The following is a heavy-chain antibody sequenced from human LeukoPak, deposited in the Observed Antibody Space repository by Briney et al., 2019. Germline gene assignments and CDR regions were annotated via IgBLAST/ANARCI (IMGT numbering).Heavy chain of an antibody. J-gene: IGHJ4*02. Sequence: GGSLRLSCAASGFTFSSYSMNWVRQAPVNWLEWVSSISSSSSYIYYADSVKGRFTISRDNAKNSLYLQMNSLRAEDTAVYYCASEAYYDILTFDYWGQGTLVTVSS. D-gene: IGHD3-9*01. CDR3: ASEAYYDILTFDY. CDR1: GFTFSSYS. CDR2: ISSSSSYI. V-gene: IGHV3-21*01.